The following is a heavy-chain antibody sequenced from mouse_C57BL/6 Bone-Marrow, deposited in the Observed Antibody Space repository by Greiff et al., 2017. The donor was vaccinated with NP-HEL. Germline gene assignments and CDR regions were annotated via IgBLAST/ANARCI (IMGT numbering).Heavy chain of an antibody. D-gene: IGHD2-1*01. J-gene: IGHJ3*01. Sequence: QVQLQQPGAELVKPGASVKLSCKASGYTFTSYWMHWVKQRPGQGLEWIGMIHPNSGSTNYNEKFKSKAKLTVDKSSSTAYMQLSSLTSEDSAVYYCARAFYYPLFAYWGQGTLVTVSA. CDR2: IHPNSGST. CDR3: ARAFYYPLFAY. CDR1: GYTFTSYW. V-gene: IGHV1-64*01.